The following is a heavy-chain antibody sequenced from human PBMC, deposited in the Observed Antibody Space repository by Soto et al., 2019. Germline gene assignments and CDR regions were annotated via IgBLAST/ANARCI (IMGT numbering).Heavy chain of an antibody. CDR1: GFTFRSYW. Sequence: EVQLVESGGGLVQPGGSLRLSCAASGFTFRSYWMQWVRQAPGKGLVWVSWITSDGSSTSYADSVKGRFTISRDNAKNTLFLQMKSLRAEDTAVYFCASGGSSLNFDSWGQGTLVTVSS. CDR3: ASGGSSLNFDS. J-gene: IGHJ4*02. D-gene: IGHD6-13*01. V-gene: IGHV3-74*01. CDR2: ITSDGSST.